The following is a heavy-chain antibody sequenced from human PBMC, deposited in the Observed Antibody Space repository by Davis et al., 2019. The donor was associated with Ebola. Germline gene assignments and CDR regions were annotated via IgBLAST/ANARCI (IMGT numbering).Heavy chain of an antibody. J-gene: IGHJ3*02. D-gene: IGHD5-18*01. Sequence: GESLKISCAASGFTFSSYWMSWVRQAPGKGLEWVANIKQDGSEKYYVDSVKGRFTISRDNAKNSLYLQMNSLTDEDTAVYYCARGLQYSFDMWGQGKMVSVSS. CDR1: GFTFSSYW. CDR3: ARGLQYSFDM. CDR2: IKQDGSEK. V-gene: IGHV3-7*01.